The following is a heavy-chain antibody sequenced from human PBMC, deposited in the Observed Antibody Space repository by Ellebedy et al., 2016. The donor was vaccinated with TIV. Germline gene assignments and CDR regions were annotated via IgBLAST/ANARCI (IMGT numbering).Heavy chain of an antibody. CDR2: IYYSGST. Sequence: MPSETLSLTCTVSGASVSSYYWGWIRQPPGKGLEWSGSIYYSGSTYYNPSLKSRVTISVDTSKNQFSLKLSSVTAADTAVYYCARQGIPVGANDYWGQGTLVTVSS. J-gene: IGHJ4*02. CDR3: ARQGIPVGANDY. D-gene: IGHD1-26*01. V-gene: IGHV4-39*01. CDR1: GASVSSYY.